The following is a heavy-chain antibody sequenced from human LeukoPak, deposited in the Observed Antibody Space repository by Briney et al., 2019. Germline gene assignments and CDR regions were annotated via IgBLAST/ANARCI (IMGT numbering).Heavy chain of an antibody. CDR3: AREPPQDDSGGYSPG. CDR2: LYYSGTT. V-gene: IGHV4-39*07. Sequence: PSETLSLTCTVSGASISSSPHYWGWLRQAPGKGLEWIGTLYYSGTTFYNPSLKSRVTISVDTSKNQFSLKLSSVTAADTAVYYCAREPPQDDSGGYSPGWGQGTLVTVSS. D-gene: IGHD3-22*01. CDR1: GASISSSPHY. J-gene: IGHJ4*02.